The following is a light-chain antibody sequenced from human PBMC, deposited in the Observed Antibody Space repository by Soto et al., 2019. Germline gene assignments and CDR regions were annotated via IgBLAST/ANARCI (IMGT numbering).Light chain of an antibody. CDR3: QSYDTSLTGSL. CDR2: GNN. Sequence: QLVLTQPPSVSGAPGQRVTISCTGSSSNIGAGYDVHWYLQVPGTAPKLLIYGNNNRPSGVPDRFSASKSGTSASLAITGLQAEDEADYYCQSYDTSLTGSLFGGGTKLTVL. CDR1: SSNIGAGYD. V-gene: IGLV1-40*01. J-gene: IGLJ2*01.